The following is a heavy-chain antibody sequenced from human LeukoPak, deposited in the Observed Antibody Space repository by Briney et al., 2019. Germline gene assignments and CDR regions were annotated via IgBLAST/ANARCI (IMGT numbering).Heavy chain of an antibody. V-gene: IGHV3-23*01. Sequence: GGSLRLSCAISGFIFNTNGMNWVRQSPGKGLEWLATIAGGDESTYYADSVKGRFAISRDNSKNTVFLHMDSLRVEDTAVYYCARGVYWSLDYWGQGTPVTVSS. J-gene: IGHJ4*02. D-gene: IGHD1-1*01. CDR1: GFIFNTNG. CDR3: ARGVYWSLDY. CDR2: IAGGDEST.